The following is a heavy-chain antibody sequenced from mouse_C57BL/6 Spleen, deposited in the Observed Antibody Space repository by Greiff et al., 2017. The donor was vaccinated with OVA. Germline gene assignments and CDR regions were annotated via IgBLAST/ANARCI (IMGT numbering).Heavy chain of an antibody. J-gene: IGHJ4*01. D-gene: IGHD2-3*01. CDR2: IYPGDGDT. CDR3: ASCDDCYYEGYAMDY. V-gene: IGHV1-82*01. CDR1: GYAFSGSW. Sequence: QVQLQQSGPELVKPGASVKISCKASGYAFSGSWMNWVKQRPGKGLEWIGRIYPGDGDTNYNGKFKGKATLTADKSSSTAYMQLSSLPSEDSAVYVCASCDDCYYEGYAMDYWGQGTSVTVSS.